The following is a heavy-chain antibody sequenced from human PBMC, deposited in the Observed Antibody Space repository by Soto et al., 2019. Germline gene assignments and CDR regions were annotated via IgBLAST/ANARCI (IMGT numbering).Heavy chain of an antibody. J-gene: IGHJ6*03. D-gene: IGHD2-21*01. CDR1: GFTFKTYT. Sequence: GSLRLSCLPSGFTFKTYTMNWVRQAPGGGLEWISYISAGSGNIYYANSVKGRFTISRDNAESSLYLQMDSLRVEDTAVYYCARGTYGYYYMDVWGKGTSVTVS. CDR2: ISAGSGNI. CDR3: ARGTYGYYYMDV. V-gene: IGHV3-48*01.